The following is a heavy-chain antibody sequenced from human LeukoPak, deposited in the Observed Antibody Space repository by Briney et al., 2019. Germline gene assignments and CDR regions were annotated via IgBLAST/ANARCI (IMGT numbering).Heavy chain of an antibody. CDR3: AREWGNAGLFDY. D-gene: IGHD1-26*01. Sequence: SETLSLTCAVSGYSISSGYYWGWIRQPPGKGLEWIGSIYHSGSTYYNPSLKSRVTISVDTSKNQFSLKLSSVTAADTAVYYCAREWGNAGLFDYWGQGTLVPVSS. CDR1: GYSISSGYY. CDR2: IYHSGST. V-gene: IGHV4-38-2*02. J-gene: IGHJ4*02.